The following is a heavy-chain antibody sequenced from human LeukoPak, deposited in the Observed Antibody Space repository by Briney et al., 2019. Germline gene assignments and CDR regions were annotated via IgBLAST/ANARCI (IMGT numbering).Heavy chain of an antibody. CDR1: GFTFSSYE. D-gene: IGHD4-23*01. Sequence: GGSLRLSCAASGFTFSSYEMNWVRQAPGKGLEWVSYISSSGSTIYYADSVKGRFTISRDNAKNSLYLQMNSLRAEDTAAYYCARDKRYGGFPHCFDYWGQGTLVTVSS. CDR2: ISSSGSTI. V-gene: IGHV3-48*03. J-gene: IGHJ4*02. CDR3: ARDKRYGGFPHCFDY.